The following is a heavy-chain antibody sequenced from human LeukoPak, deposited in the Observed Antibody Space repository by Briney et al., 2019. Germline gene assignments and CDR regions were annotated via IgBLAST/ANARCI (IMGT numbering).Heavy chain of an antibody. D-gene: IGHD1-26*01. V-gene: IGHV4-61*01. J-gene: IGHJ4*02. Sequence: SDTLSLTCTVSGGSVSSVSYYWSWIRQPPGKGLEWIGYIYYSGSTNYNPSLKSRVTISVDTSKNQFSLKLSSVTAADTAVYYCARVVVGAIQYYFDYWGQGTLVTVSS. CDR1: GGSVSSVSYY. CDR2: IYYSGST. CDR3: ARVVVGAIQYYFDY.